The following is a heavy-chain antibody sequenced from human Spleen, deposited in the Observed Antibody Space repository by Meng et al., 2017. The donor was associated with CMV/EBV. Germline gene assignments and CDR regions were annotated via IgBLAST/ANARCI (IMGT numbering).Heavy chain of an antibody. CDR3: ARTIPSIVVVPAALFDY. D-gene: IGHD2-2*01. J-gene: IGHJ4*02. CDR1: GFIFDDYD. V-gene: IGHV3-20*04. Sequence: GGSLRLSCAASGFIFDDYDMTWVRQVPGKGLQWVSGINWNGATTRYEDSVRGRFTISRDNAKNSLYLQMDSLRADDTALYYCARTIPSIVVVPAALFDYWGQGTLVTVSS. CDR2: INWNGATT.